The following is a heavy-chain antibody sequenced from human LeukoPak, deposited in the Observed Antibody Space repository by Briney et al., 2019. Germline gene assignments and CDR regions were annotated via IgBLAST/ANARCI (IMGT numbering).Heavy chain of an antibody. J-gene: IGHJ4*02. V-gene: IGHV4-59*06. CDR1: GFTFSTYW. D-gene: IGHD2-8*01. CDR2: IYYSGTT. CDR3: ARLVYGNGWQIDY. Sequence: GSLRLSCAASGFTFSTYWMHWVRQAPGKGLEWMGCIYYSGTTYDSPSLKSRLTVSVDTSKNQFFLDLTSVTAADTAVYYCARLVYGNGWQIDYWGRGTLVTVSS.